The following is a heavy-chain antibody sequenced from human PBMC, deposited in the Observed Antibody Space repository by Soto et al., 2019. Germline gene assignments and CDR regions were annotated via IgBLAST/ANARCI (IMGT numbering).Heavy chain of an antibody. D-gene: IGHD6-6*01. CDR2: IYPGDSDT. V-gene: IGHV5-51*01. CDR3: ARLIAAPYWYCEL. Sequence: PGASLKISCKGSGYSFTSYWIGWVRQMPGKGLEWMGIIYPGDSDTRYSPSFQGQVTISADKSISTAYLQWSSLKASDTAMYYGARLIAAPYWYCELWGRGTLVTVSS. CDR1: GYSFTSYW. J-gene: IGHJ2*01.